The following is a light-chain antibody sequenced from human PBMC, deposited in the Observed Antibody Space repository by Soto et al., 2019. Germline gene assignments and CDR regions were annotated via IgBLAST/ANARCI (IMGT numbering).Light chain of an antibody. CDR2: EVS. V-gene: IGLV2-8*01. CDR3: CSYAGSNNLV. Sequence: QSALTQPPSASGSPGQSVTISCTGTSSDVGSYNYVSWYQQHPGKAPKLMIYEVSKRPSGVPDRFSGSKSGNTASLTVSGLQAEAEADYYCCSYAGSNNLVFGGGTKLTVL. CDR1: SSDVGSYNY. J-gene: IGLJ3*02.